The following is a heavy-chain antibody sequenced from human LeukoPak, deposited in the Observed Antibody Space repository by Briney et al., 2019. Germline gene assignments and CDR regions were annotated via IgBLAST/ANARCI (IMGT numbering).Heavy chain of an antibody. D-gene: IGHD2-15*01. CDR2: LIPIFDVT. J-gene: IGHJ4*02. CDR1: GGTFNNYA. Sequence: GASVKVSCKASGGTFNNYAISWVRQAPGQGLEWMGRLIPIFDVTNYAQKFQGRTTITADKSTSTTFMELSSLRSEDTAVYYCARLLHYYFDSWGQGTLVTVSS. CDR3: ARLLHYYFDS. V-gene: IGHV1-69*04.